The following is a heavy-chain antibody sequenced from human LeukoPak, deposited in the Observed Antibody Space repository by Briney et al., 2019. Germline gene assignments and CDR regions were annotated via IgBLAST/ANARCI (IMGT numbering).Heavy chain of an antibody. J-gene: IGHJ6*03. CDR1: GGSFSGYY. CDR2: INHSGST. Sequence: SETLSLTCAVYGGSFSGYYWSWIRQPPGKGLEWIGEINHSGSTNYNPSLKSRVTISVDTSKNQFSLKLSSVAAADTAVYYCARGHKTPVYYYYMDVWGKGTTVTVSS. CDR3: ARGHKTPVYYYYMDV. V-gene: IGHV4-34*01.